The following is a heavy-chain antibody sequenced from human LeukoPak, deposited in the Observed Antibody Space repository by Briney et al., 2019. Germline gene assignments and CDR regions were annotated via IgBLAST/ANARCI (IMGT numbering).Heavy chain of an antibody. D-gene: IGHD6-19*01. Sequence: GRSLRLSGAASGFTFSSYGMHWVRQAPGKGLEWVAVIWYDGSNKYYADSVKGRFTISRDNSKNTLYLQMNSLRAEDTAVYYCARDTRCGWSYFDYWGQGTLVTVSS. V-gene: IGHV3-33*01. CDR1: GFTFSSYG. CDR2: IWYDGSNK. CDR3: ARDTRCGWSYFDY. J-gene: IGHJ4*02.